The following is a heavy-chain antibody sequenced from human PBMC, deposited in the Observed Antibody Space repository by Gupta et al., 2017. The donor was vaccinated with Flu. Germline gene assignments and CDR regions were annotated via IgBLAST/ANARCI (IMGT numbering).Heavy chain of an antibody. J-gene: IGHJ4*02. Sequence: EVQLLESGGGLVQPGGSLRLSCAASGFTFSSYAMSWVRQAPGKGLEWVSAISGSGGSTYYADSVKGRFTISRDNSKNTLYLQMNSLRAEDTAVYYCAKVQHIVVVTAIDFDYWGQGTLVTVSS. CDR2: ISGSGGST. D-gene: IGHD2-21*02. CDR1: GFTFSSYA. V-gene: IGHV3-23*01. CDR3: AKVQHIVVVTAIDFDY.